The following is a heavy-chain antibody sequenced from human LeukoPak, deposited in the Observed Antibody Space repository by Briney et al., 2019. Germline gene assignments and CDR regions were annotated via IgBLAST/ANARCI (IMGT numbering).Heavy chain of an antibody. J-gene: IGHJ4*02. Sequence: SGGSLRLSCAASGFTFSSYAMSWVRQAPGKGLEWVSLISGSGGSTYYTDSVKGRFTISRDNSKNTLYLEMNSLRAEDTAVYYCASGTTYYFDYWGQGPLVTVSS. CDR3: ASGTTYYFDY. CDR2: ISGSGGST. V-gene: IGHV3-23*01. D-gene: IGHD2/OR15-2a*01. CDR1: GFTFSSYA.